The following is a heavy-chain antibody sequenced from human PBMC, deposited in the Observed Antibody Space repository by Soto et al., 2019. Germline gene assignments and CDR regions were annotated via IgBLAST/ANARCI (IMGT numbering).Heavy chain of an antibody. CDR3: AKRPLTATGFDY. V-gene: IGHV3-23*01. J-gene: IGHJ4*02. CDR1: GFTFSNYA. Sequence: EVQLLESGAGLVQPGGSLRLSCAASGFTFSNYAMTWVRQAPGKALEWVSVITGSGGGTYFVDSVKGRFTISRDNSKNTVYLQMNSLRAEDPAVYYCAKRPLTATGFDYWGQGTLVTVSS. D-gene: IGHD6-13*01. CDR2: ITGSGGGT.